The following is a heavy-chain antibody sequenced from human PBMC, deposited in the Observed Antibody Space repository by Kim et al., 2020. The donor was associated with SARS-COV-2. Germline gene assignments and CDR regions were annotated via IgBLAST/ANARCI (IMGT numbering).Heavy chain of an antibody. Sequence: GSLRLSCVASLFSFNSRWMHWVRQAPGKGLVWVGRISDDGNEVTYADSVKGRFTISRDNARNTLYLQMDHVRADDTGVYYCAVFPTTYRDYWGRGTLVTVSS. J-gene: IGHJ4*02. CDR2: ISDDGNEV. CDR1: LFSFNSRW. CDR3: AVFPTTYRDY. V-gene: IGHV3-74*03. D-gene: IGHD1-26*01.